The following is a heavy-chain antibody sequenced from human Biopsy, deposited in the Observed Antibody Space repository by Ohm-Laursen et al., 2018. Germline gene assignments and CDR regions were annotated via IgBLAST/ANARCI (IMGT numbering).Heavy chain of an antibody. Sequence: SETLSLTCNVSDGSINDYLWSWVRQPAGKGLEWIGRVFRNEATNYNPSLKGRVTMSIDRSKSQFSLTLRSVTAADTAVYYCTNSLGGAYWGPGILVTVSS. CDR2: VFRNEAT. J-gene: IGHJ4*02. CDR1: DGSINDYL. V-gene: IGHV4-4*07. CDR3: TNSLGGAY. D-gene: IGHD3-10*01.